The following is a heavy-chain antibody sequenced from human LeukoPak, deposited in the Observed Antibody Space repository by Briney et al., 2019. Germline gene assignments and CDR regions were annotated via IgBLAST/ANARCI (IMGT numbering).Heavy chain of an antibody. D-gene: IGHD3-16*01. CDR3: ARDGTFGGVDISPLDY. V-gene: IGHV3-21*01. CDR1: GFTFSSYS. CDR2: ISSSSSYI. J-gene: IGHJ4*02. Sequence: PGGSLRLSCAASGFTFSSYSMNWVRQAPGKGLEWVSSISSSSSYIYYADSVKGRFTISRDNAKNSLYLQMNSLRAEDTAVYYCARDGTFGGVDISPLDYWGQGTLVTVSS.